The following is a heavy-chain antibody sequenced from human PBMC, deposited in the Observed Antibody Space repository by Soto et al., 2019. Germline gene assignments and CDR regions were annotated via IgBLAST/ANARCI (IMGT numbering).Heavy chain of an antibody. CDR2: INHSGST. D-gene: IGHD6-25*01. J-gene: IGHJ5*02. CDR3: ARGKISATFWFDP. CDR1: GGSFSGSY. Sequence: SETLSLTCAVYGGSFSGSYWSWIRKPPGKGLEWIGEINHSGSTNYNPSLKSRVTISVDSSKNQFSLKLSSVTAAVTAVYYCARGKISATFWFDPWGQGTLVTVSS. V-gene: IGHV4-34*01.